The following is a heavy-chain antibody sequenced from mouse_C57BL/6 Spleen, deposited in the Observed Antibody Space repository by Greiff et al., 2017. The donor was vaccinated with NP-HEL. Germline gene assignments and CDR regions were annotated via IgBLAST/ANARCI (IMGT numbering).Heavy chain of an antibody. J-gene: IGHJ3*01. CDR3: ARGDYYGSSSAWFAY. Sequence: VQLQQPGAELVRPGSSVKLSCKASGYTFTSYWMHWLKQRPIQGLEWIGVIDPSDSYTNYNQKFKGKATLTVDTSSSTAYMQLSSLTSEDSAVYYCARGDYYGSSSAWFAYWGQGTLVTVSA. CDR2: IDPSDSYT. D-gene: IGHD1-1*01. V-gene: IGHV1-59*01. CDR1: GYTFTSYW.